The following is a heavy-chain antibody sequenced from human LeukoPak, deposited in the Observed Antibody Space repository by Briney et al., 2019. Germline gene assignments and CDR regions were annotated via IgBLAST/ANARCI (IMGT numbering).Heavy chain of an antibody. D-gene: IGHD5-18*01. Sequence: SETLSLTCTVSGGSISSSSAYWGWIRQPPGKGLEWIGSIYYSKNTYYNPSLKSRVTISADTSKNQFSLTLGSVSATDTAVYYCVSPRGFSYGYFDYGGQGTLVTVSS. CDR1: GGSISSSSAY. CDR3: VSPRGFSYGYFDY. CDR2: IYYSKNT. J-gene: IGHJ4*02. V-gene: IGHV4-39*01.